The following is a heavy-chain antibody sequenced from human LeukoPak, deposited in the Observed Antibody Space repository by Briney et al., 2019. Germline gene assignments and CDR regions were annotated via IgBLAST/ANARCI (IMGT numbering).Heavy chain of an antibody. V-gene: IGHV1-3*01. CDR1: GYTFNSFS. CDR3: ARVGLWFGELLSWFDP. CDR2: INAGNGNT. J-gene: IGHJ5*02. D-gene: IGHD3-10*01. Sequence: ASVKVSCKASGYTFNSFSINWVRQAPGQRLEWMGWINAGNGNTKYSQKFQGRVTITRDTSASTACMELSSLRSEDTAVYYCARVGLWFGELLSWFDPWGQGTLVTVSS.